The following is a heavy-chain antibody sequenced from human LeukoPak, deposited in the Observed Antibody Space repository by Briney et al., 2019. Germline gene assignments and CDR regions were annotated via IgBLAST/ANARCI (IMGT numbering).Heavy chain of an antibody. V-gene: IGHV1-2*02. J-gene: IGHJ1*01. Sequence: ASVKVSCKASGYTFTGYYMHWVRQAPGQGLEWMGWINPNSGGTDYAQKFQGRVTMTRDTSISTAYMELSNLKSDDTALYYCARDRAGGDYGDRRAEYLQHWGQGTLVTVSS. CDR1: GYTFTGYY. CDR3: ARDRAGGDYGDRRAEYLQH. D-gene: IGHD4-17*01. CDR2: INPNSGGT.